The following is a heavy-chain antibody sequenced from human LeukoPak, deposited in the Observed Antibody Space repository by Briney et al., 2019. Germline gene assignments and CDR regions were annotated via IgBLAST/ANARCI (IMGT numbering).Heavy chain of an antibody. CDR2: IDSDGSST. Sequence: PGGSLRLSCAASGFTFSTYWMHWVRQVPGKGLVSVSRIDSDGSSTSYADSVKGRFTISRDNAKNSLYLQMDSLRAEDTAVYYCARAGAVAGPRSYGMDVWGQGTTVTVSS. CDR3: ARAGAVAGPRSYGMDV. CDR1: GFTFSTYW. D-gene: IGHD6-19*01. V-gene: IGHV3-74*01. J-gene: IGHJ6*02.